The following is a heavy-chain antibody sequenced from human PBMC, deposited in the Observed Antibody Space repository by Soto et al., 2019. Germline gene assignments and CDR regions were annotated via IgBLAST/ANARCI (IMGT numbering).Heavy chain of an antibody. V-gene: IGHV3-23*01. D-gene: IGHD3-9*01. Sequence: PGGSLRLSCAASGFTFSSYAMSWVRQAPGKGLEWVSAISGSGGSTYYADSVKGRFTISRDNSKNTLYLQMNSLRAEDTAVYYCAKDLRPPGLIEFGLGVLPPGLTGPLDYWGQGTLVTVSS. CDR3: AKDLRPPGLIEFGLGVLPPGLTGPLDY. CDR1: GFTFSSYA. CDR2: ISGSGGST. J-gene: IGHJ4*02.